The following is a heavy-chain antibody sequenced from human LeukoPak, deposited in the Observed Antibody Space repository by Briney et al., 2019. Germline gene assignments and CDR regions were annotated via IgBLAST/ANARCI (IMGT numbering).Heavy chain of an antibody. Sequence: GGSLRLSCATSGFTFSTYAMDWVRQAPGKGLEWVSYISHSGTSIFYADSVKGRFTFSRDNAKNSLFLQMNSLRAEDTAVYYCARGGAVAGSHYSMDVWGKGTTVTVSS. J-gene: IGHJ6*04. CDR2: ISHSGTSI. CDR1: GFTFSTYA. V-gene: IGHV3-48*03. D-gene: IGHD6-19*01. CDR3: ARGGAVAGSHYSMDV.